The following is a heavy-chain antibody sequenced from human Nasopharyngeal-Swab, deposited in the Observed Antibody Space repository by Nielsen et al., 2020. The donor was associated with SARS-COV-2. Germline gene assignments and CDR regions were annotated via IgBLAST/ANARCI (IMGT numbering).Heavy chain of an antibody. J-gene: IGHJ6*03. CDR3: ARVGGATNHYYYYMDV. D-gene: IGHD1-26*01. CDR2: ISSSSSSI. CDR1: GFTFSSYS. Sequence: GGSLRLSCAASGFTFSSYSMNWVRQAPGKGLEWVSSISSSSSSIYYADSVKGRFTISRDNAKNSLYLQMNSLRAEDTAVYYCARVGGATNHYYYYMDVWGKGTTVTVSS. V-gene: IGHV3-21*01.